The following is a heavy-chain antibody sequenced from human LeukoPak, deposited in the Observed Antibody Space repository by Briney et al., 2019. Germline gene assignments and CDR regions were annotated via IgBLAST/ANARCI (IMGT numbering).Heavy chain of an antibody. Sequence: SVKVSCKASGGTFSSYAISWVRQAPGQGVEWMGGIIPIFGTANYAQKFQGRVTITTDESTSTAYMELSSLRSEDTAVYYCARTVRFLEWSLYYYMDVWGKGTTVTVSS. CDR1: GGTFSSYA. J-gene: IGHJ6*03. CDR2: IIPIFGTA. CDR3: ARTVRFLEWSLYYYMDV. D-gene: IGHD3-3*01. V-gene: IGHV1-69*05.